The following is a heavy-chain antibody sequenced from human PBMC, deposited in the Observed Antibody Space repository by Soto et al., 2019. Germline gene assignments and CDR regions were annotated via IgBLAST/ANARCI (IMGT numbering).Heavy chain of an antibody. D-gene: IGHD3-10*01. CDR2: IYHGGST. J-gene: IGHJ6*02. CDR1: GASISGSGYY. CDR3: AGQPTAGSYYDLGSYYYYYAMDV. Sequence: SETLSLTCTVSGASISGSGYYWGWIRQPPGKGLEWIGGIYHGGSTYYNPSLKSRVTISLDTSKNQFSLKLSSVTAADTAVYYCAGQPTAGSYYDLGSYYYYYAMDVWGQGTTVTVSS. V-gene: IGHV4-39*01.